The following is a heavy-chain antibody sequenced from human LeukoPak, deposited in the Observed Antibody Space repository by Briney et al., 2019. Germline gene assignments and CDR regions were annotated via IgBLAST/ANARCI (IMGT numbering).Heavy chain of an antibody. Sequence: SGTLSLTCAVSGGSISSSNWWSWVRQPPGKGLEWIGEIYHSGSTYYNPSLKSRVTISVDTSKNQFSLKLSSVTAADTAVYYCARAPMYSSSYDYWGQGTLVTVSS. J-gene: IGHJ4*02. CDR3: ARAPMYSSSYDY. D-gene: IGHD6-13*01. CDR1: GGSISSSNW. V-gene: IGHV4-4*02. CDR2: IYHSGST.